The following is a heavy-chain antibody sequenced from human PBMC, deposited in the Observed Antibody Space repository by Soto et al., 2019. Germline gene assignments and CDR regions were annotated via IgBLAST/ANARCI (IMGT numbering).Heavy chain of an antibody. V-gene: IGHV5-51*01. D-gene: IGHD3-10*01. CDR1: GYSFTSYW. J-gene: IGHJ6*02. CDR3: ARHETYYYGSGSYPPYYYGMDV. Sequence: GESLKISCKGSGYSFTSYWIGWVRQMPGKGLEWMGIIYPGDSDTRYSPSFQGQVTISADKSISTAYLQWSSLKASDTAMYYCARHETYYYGSGSYPPYYYGMDVWGQGTTVTVSS. CDR2: IYPGDSDT.